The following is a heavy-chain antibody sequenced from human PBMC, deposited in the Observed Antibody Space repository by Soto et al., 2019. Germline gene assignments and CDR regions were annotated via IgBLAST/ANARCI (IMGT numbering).Heavy chain of an antibody. CDR3: VCQTYGGGDCEPPNDY. CDR1: GGSISSGGYY. J-gene: IGHJ4*02. V-gene: IGHV4-31*03. CDR2: IYYSGST. Sequence: SETLSLTCTVSGGSISSGGYYWSWIRQHPGKGLEWIGYIYYSGSTYYNPSLKSRVTISVDTSKNQFSLKLSSVTAADTAVYYCVCQTYGGGDCEPPNDYWGQGVMVTVSS. D-gene: IGHD2-21*02.